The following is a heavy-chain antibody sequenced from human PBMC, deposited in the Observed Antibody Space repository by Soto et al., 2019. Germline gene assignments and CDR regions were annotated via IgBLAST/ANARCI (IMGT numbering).Heavy chain of an antibody. CDR1: GYTFTSYY. J-gene: IGHJ4*02. Sequence: QVQLVQSGAEVKKPGASVKISCKASGYTFTSYYMPRVRQAPGQGLEWMGIINPSGGSTNYAQKLQGRVATTSDTSTSTVYMELNRLRSEDTAVYYCARPPYPGCINAVCYPLDYWGQGTLVTVSS. V-gene: IGHV1-46*01. CDR2: INPSGGST. D-gene: IGHD2-8*01. CDR3: ARPPYPGCINAVCYPLDY.